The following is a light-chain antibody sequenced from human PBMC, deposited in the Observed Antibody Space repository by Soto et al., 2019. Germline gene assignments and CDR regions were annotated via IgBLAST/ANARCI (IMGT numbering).Light chain of an antibody. CDR1: SSDVGSYNL. CDR2: EVS. J-gene: IGLJ3*02. Sequence: QSALTQPASVSGSPGQSITISCTGTSSDVGSYNLVSWYQQHPGKAPKLMIYEVSKRPSGVSNRFSGSKSGNPASLTISGLQAEEEADYYCCSYAGSSNLVFGGGTKLTVL. V-gene: IGLV2-23*02. CDR3: CSYAGSSNLV.